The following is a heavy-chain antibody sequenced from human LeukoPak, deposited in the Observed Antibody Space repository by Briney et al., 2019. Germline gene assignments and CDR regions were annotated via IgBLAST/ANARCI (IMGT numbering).Heavy chain of an antibody. D-gene: IGHD5-18*01. CDR2: INHSGST. Sequence: SETLSLTCAVYGGSFSGYYWSWIRQPPGKGLEWIGEINHSGSTNYNPSLKSRVTISVDTSKNQFSLKLSSVTAADTAVYYCARGWIREYYFDYWGQGTPVTVSS. CDR1: GGSFSGYY. J-gene: IGHJ4*02. V-gene: IGHV4-34*01. CDR3: ARGWIREYYFDY.